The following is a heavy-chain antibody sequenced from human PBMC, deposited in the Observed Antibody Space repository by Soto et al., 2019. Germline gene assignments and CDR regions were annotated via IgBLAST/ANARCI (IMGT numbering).Heavy chain of an antibody. CDR3: ASGIGFVEWFSSNWFDP. J-gene: IGHJ5*02. V-gene: IGHV1-69*02. CDR1: GGTFSSYT. CDR2: IIPILGIA. Sequence: QVQLVQSGAEVKKPGSSVKVSCKASGGTFSSYTISWVRQAPGQGLEWMGRIIPILGIANYAQKFQGRVTITADKSTSTAYMDLSSLRSDYTAVYYCASGIGFVEWFSSNWFDPLVQGTLVTVSS. D-gene: IGHD3-3*01.